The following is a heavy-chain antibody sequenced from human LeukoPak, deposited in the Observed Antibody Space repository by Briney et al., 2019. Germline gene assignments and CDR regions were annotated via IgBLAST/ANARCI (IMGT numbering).Heavy chain of an antibody. CDR1: GFTFSSYA. CDR2: ISYDGSNK. J-gene: IGHJ4*02. V-gene: IGHV3-30-3*01. D-gene: IGHD5-18*01. CDR3: ARADPMVIFFLDY. Sequence: GRSLRLSCAASGFTFSSYAMHWGRQATGKGLEWVAVISYDGSNKYYADSVKGRFTISRDNSKNTLYLQMNSLRAEDTAVYYCARADPMVIFFLDYWGQGTLVTVSS.